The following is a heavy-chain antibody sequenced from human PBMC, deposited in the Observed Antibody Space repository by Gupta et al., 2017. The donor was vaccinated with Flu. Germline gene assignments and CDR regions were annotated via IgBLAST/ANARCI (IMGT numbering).Heavy chain of an antibody. CDR3: SRDDEDGDHEDLDV. CDR2: IRTKSYGATA. V-gene: IGHV3-49*04. J-gene: IGHJ4*02. Sequence: EVQLVESGGGLVQPGRSLRLSCTASGITLGGYAMSWVRQAPGKGLEWVGFIRTKSYGATAEYAASVKGRFTISRDDSKSIAYLQMNNLKIEDTAVYYCSRDDEDGDHEDLDVWGQGTLVTVSS. D-gene: IGHD1-1*01. CDR1: GITLGGYA.